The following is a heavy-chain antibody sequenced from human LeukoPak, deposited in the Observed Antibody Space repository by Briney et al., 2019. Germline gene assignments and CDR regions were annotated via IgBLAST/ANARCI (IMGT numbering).Heavy chain of an antibody. Sequence: GGSLRLSCVASGFTFSSYGMSWGRQAPGKGLEWVSGISGSGGSTYYADSVKGRFTISRDNSKKTLYLQMNSLRAEDTAVYYCAKDRGWLPFDYWGQGTLVTVSS. D-gene: IGHD5-24*01. CDR3: AKDRGWLPFDY. V-gene: IGHV3-23*01. CDR2: ISGSGGST. J-gene: IGHJ4*02. CDR1: GFTFSSYG.